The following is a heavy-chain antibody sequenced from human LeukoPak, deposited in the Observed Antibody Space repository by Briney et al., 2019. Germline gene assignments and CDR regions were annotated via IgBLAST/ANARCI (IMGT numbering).Heavy chain of an antibody. CDR1: GGSVSSSSHY. J-gene: IGHJ1*01. Sequence: SETLSLTCTVSGGSVSSSSHYWNWIRQPPGKGLEWIGSIYYSGSTNYNPSLQSRVTISVDTSKNQFSLRLSSVTAADTAMYYCARRGCSGGSCYFQPWGQGTLVTVSS. CDR3: ARRGCSGGSCYFQP. CDR2: IYYSGST. V-gene: IGHV4-39*01. D-gene: IGHD2-15*01.